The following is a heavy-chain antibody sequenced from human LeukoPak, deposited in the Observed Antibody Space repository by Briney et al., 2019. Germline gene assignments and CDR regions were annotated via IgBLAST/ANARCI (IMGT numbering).Heavy chain of an antibody. V-gene: IGHV1-2*02. Sequence: GASVKVSCKASGYTFTGYYMHWVRQAPGQGLEWMGWINPNSGGTNYAQKFQGRVTMTRDTSISTVYMELSRLRSDDTAVYYCARDLVVVPAAKYYYYYGMDVWGQGTTVTVSS. J-gene: IGHJ6*02. CDR2: INPNSGGT. CDR1: GYTFTGYY. D-gene: IGHD2-2*01. CDR3: ARDLVVVPAAKYYYYYGMDV.